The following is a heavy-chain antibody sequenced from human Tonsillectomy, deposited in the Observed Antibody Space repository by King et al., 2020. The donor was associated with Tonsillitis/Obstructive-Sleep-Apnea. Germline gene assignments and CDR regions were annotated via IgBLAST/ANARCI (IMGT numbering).Heavy chain of an antibody. V-gene: IGHV5-51*01. CDR1: GXSXTSYX. CDR2: IYPGDSDX. J-gene: IGHJ6*03. CDR3: ARFWSGYYEGNYYYYYMDV. D-gene: IGHD3-3*01. Sequence: QLVQSGAEVKKPGESLKISCKGSGXSXTSYXIVWVRQMPGKGLEWMGIIYPGDSDXRYXPSFQGQVTISADKSISTAYLQWSSLKASDTAMYYCARFWSGYYEGNYYYYYMDVWGXGTTVTVSS.